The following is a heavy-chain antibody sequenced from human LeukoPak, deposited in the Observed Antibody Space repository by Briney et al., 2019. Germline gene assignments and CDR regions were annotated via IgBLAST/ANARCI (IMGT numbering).Heavy chain of an antibody. Sequence: QTLSLTCGISGDSVSSNSAAWNWIRQSPSRGLEWLGRTYYRSKWFINYAPSVKSRIIINPDTPKNQVSLQLNSATPEDTAVYYCTRSDCSSGRCPGFDNWGQGTLVTVSS. CDR2: TYYRSKWFI. CDR1: GDSVSSNSAA. D-gene: IGHD6-19*01. CDR3: TRSDCSSGRCPGFDN. J-gene: IGHJ4*02. V-gene: IGHV6-1*01.